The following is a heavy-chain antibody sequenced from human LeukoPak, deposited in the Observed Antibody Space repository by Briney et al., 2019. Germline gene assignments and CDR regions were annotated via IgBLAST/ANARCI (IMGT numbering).Heavy chain of an antibody. CDR2: IKQDGSEK. V-gene: IGHV3-7*01. D-gene: IGHD3-22*01. CDR3: ARGRSPITMTYALDS. Sequence: PGGSLRLSCAASGFTFSSYWMSWVRQAPGTGLEWVANIKQDGSEKYYVDSVKGRFTISRDNAKNSLYLQMNSLRVEDTAVYYCARGRSPITMTYALDSWGQGTLVTVSS. CDR1: GFTFSSYW. J-gene: IGHJ4*02.